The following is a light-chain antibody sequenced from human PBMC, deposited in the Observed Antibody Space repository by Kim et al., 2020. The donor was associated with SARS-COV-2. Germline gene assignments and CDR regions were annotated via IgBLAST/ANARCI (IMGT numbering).Light chain of an antibody. J-gene: IGKJ1*01. CDR1: QSISSW. CDR3: QQYSTYPWT. Sequence: DIQMTQSPSTLSASVGDRVTITCRASQSISSWLAWFQQKPGKAPQLLMYEASTLESGVTSRFSGSGSGTEFTLTISSLQPGDFATYYCQQYSTYPWTFGPGTKVDIK. CDR2: EAS. V-gene: IGKV1-5*03.